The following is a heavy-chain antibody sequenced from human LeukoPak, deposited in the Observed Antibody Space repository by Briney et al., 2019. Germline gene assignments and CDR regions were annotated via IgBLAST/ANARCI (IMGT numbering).Heavy chain of an antibody. CDR3: ARFLFYYDTSGYRNWFDL. CDR1: GFTFSSYW. Sequence: GGSLRLSCAASGFTFSSYWMSWVRQVPGKGLEWVANIKQDGSEKYYVDSVKGRFTISRDNAKNSLYLQMNSLRAEDTAVYYCARFLFYYDTSGYRNWFDLWGQGTLVTVSS. V-gene: IGHV3-7*01. CDR2: IKQDGSEK. J-gene: IGHJ5*02. D-gene: IGHD3-22*01.